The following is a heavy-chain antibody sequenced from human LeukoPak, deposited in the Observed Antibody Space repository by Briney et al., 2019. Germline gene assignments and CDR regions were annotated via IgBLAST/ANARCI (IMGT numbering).Heavy chain of an antibody. Sequence: GGSLRLSCAASGISFSSHGMHCVRQAPGKGPEWVAVIWYDGSNIYYADSVKGRFTISRDNSKNTLYLQMNSLRAEDTALYYCARARYDYDINVFSLLDYRGQGTLVTVPS. CDR3: ARARYDYDINVFSLLDY. V-gene: IGHV3-33*01. J-gene: IGHJ4*02. D-gene: IGHD3-22*01. CDR2: IWYDGSNI. CDR1: GISFSSHG.